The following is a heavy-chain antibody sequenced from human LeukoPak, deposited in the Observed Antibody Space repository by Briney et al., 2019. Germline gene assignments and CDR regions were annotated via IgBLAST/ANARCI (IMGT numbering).Heavy chain of an antibody. Sequence: SETLSLTCAVYGGSFSGYYWSWIRQPPEKGLEWIGEINHSGSTNYNPSLKSRVTISVDTSKNQFSLKLSSVTAADTAVYYCASTFGGVIVSPCAFDIWGQGTMVTVSS. CDR1: GGSFSGYY. D-gene: IGHD3-16*02. CDR3: ASTFGGVIVSPCAFDI. CDR2: INHSGST. V-gene: IGHV4-34*01. J-gene: IGHJ3*02.